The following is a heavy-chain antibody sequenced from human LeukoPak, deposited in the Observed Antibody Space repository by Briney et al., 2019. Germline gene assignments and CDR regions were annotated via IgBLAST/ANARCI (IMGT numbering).Heavy chain of an antibody. CDR3: ARESIAVAVYYFDY. Sequence: GGSLRLSCAASGFTFSNYSMNWVRQAPGKGLEWLSYISSSRSTVYYADSVKGRFTISRDNAKNSLYLQMNSLRAEDTAVYYCARESIAVAVYYFDYWGQGTLVTVSS. CDR2: ISSSRSTV. D-gene: IGHD6-19*01. J-gene: IGHJ4*02. V-gene: IGHV3-48*01. CDR1: GFTFSNYS.